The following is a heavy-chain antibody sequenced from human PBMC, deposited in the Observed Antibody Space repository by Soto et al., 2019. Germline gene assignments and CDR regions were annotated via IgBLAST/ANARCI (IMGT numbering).Heavy chain of an antibody. Sequence: GGSLRLSCAASGFTFSNAWMSWVRQAPGKGLEWVGRIKSKTDGGTTDYAAPVKGRFTISRDDSKNTLYLQMNSLKTEDTAVYYCTTDGYNWNYGSYGALDYWGQGTLVTVSS. CDR3: TTDGYNWNYGSYGALDY. V-gene: IGHV3-15*01. CDR2: IKSKTDGGTT. CDR1: GFTFSNAW. D-gene: IGHD1-7*01. J-gene: IGHJ4*02.